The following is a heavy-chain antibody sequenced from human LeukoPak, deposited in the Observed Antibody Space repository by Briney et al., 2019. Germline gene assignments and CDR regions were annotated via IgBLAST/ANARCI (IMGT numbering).Heavy chain of an antibody. CDR3: ARDRESYDFWSGYSDPDAFDI. CDR1: GFTFSSYS. V-gene: IGHV3-21*01. CDR2: ISSSSYI. D-gene: IGHD3-3*01. J-gene: IGHJ3*02. Sequence: KPGGSLRLSCAASGFTFSSYSMNWVRQAPGKGLEWVSSISSSSYIYYADSVKGRFTISRDNAKNSLYLQMNSLRAEDTAVYYCARDRESYDFWSGYSDPDAFDIWGQGTMVTVSS.